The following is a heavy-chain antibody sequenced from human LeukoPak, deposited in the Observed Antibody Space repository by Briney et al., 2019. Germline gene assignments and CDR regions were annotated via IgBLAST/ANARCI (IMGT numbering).Heavy chain of an antibody. Sequence: GASVKVSCRASGYTFTDYYIHWVRQAPGQGLGWMGWINPDNGGTNYAQKFQGRVTMTRDTSIRTVYMDLSRLRSTDTAVFFCTREARVGNWFDPWGQGAQVSVSS. CDR3: TREARVGNWFDP. CDR2: INPDNGGT. V-gene: IGHV1-2*02. D-gene: IGHD2-2*01. J-gene: IGHJ5*02. CDR1: GYTFTDYY.